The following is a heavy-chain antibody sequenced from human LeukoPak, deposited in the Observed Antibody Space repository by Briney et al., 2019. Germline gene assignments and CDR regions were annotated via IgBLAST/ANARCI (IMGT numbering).Heavy chain of an antibody. CDR1: GFTFSSYS. CDR2: MSSSSSTI. CDR3: ASAPGPYDFWSGYLPD. Sequence: GGSLRLSCAASGFTFSSYSMNWVRQAPGKGLEWVSYMSSSSSTIYYADSVKGRFTISRDNSKNTLYLQMNSLRAEDTAVYYCASAPGPYDFWSGYLPDWGQGTMVTVSS. D-gene: IGHD3-3*01. J-gene: IGHJ3*01. V-gene: IGHV3-48*01.